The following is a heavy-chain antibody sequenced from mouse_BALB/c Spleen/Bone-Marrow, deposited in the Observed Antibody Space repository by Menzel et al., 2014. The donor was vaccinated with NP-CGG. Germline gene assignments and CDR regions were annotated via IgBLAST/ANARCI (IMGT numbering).Heavy chain of an antibody. CDR2: IYPGDGDT. V-gene: IGHV1-87*01. J-gene: IGHJ4*01. D-gene: IGHD3-2*02. Sequence: QVQLQQSGAELARPGASVKLSCKASGYTFTSYWMQWVKQRPGQGLEWIGAIYPGDGDTRYTQKFKGKATLTADKSSSTAYMQLSSLASGDSAVYYCARSGAMDYWGQGTSVTVSS. CDR1: GYTFTSYW. CDR3: ARSGAMDY.